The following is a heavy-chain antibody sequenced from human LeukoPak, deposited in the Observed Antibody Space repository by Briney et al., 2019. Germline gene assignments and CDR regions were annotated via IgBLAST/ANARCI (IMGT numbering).Heavy chain of an antibody. CDR2: IIAGNGDT. V-gene: IGHV1-3*01. CDR1: GYTFTDFP. D-gene: IGHD3-10*01. J-gene: IGHJ4*02. Sequence: ASVKVSCKASGYTFTDFPIHWVRQAPGQRLEWMGWIIAGNGDTKYSQKYQGRVTITRDTSASTAYTELSSLRSEDTAVYFCARERLGYGSGNYGHWGQGTLVTVSS. CDR3: ARERLGYGSGNYGH.